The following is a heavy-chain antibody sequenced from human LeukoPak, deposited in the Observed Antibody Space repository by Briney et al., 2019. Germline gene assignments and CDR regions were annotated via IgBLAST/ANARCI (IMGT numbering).Heavy chain of an antibody. D-gene: IGHD3-22*01. CDR3: ATYSSLNRREFQY. J-gene: IGHJ1*01. CDR1: GGSISSYY. CDR2: IYYSGST. V-gene: IGHV4-59*01. Sequence: SQTLSLTCTVSGGSISSYYWSWIRQPPGKGLEWIGYIYYSGSTNYNPSLKSRVTISVDTSKNQFSLKLSSVTAADTAVYYCATYSSLNRREFQYWGQGTLLTVSS.